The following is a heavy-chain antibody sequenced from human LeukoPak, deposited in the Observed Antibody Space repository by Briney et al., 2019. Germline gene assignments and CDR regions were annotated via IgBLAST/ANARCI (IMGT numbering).Heavy chain of an antibody. V-gene: IGHV3-30*03. D-gene: IGHD3/OR15-3a*01. CDR2: ITYDGLKT. J-gene: IGHJ4*02. Sequence: PGGSLRLSCAASGFTFSTNGMHWVRQAPGKGLEWVSLITYDGLKTSYADSVKGRFTISRDESTNTLYLQMNSLRVEDTAVYYCARDFSWTFDFWGQGTLVTVSS. CDR1: GFTFSTNG. CDR3: ARDFSWTFDF.